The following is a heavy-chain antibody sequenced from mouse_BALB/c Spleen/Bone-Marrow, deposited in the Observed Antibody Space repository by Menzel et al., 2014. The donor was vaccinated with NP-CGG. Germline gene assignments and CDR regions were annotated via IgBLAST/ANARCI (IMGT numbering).Heavy chain of an antibody. Sequence: EVHLVESGGGLVQPGGSLKLSCAASGFTFSSYGMSWVRQTPDKRLELVATINSNGGSTYYPNSVQGRFTISRDNAKNTLYLQMSSLKSEDTAMYYCVREDYDWFAYWGQGTLVTVSA. V-gene: IGHV5-6-3*01. CDR1: GFTFSSYG. D-gene: IGHD2-4*01. J-gene: IGHJ3*01. CDR2: INSNGGST. CDR3: VREDYDWFAY.